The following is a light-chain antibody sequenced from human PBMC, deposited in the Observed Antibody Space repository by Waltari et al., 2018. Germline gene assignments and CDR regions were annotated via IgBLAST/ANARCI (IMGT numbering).Light chain of an antibody. CDR2: KAS. J-gene: IGKJ3*01. Sequence: DIQMTQSPSTLSASVGDRVTIPCRDSKNINSWLAWYQQKPGKAPKLLIYKASSLETGVPSRFSGSESGTEFTLTINSLQPDDFATYYCQQYNSYHIFTFGPGTKVEI. CDR1: KNINSW. CDR3: QQYNSYHIFT. V-gene: IGKV1-5*03.